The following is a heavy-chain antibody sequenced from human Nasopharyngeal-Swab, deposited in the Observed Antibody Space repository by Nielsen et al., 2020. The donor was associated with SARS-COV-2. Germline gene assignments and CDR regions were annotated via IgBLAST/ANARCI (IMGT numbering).Heavy chain of an antibody. CDR1: GLSASSNY. V-gene: IGHV3-53*01. Sequence: GGSLRLSCAASGLSASSNYMSWVRQAPGKGLEWVSIIYPGGSTYYADSVKGRFTISRDSSRNTLYLQMNSLTAEDTAVYYCARVLLTTGDQFDYWGQGTLVTVSS. CDR2: IYPGGST. D-gene: IGHD7-27*01. CDR3: ARVLLTTGDQFDY. J-gene: IGHJ4*02.